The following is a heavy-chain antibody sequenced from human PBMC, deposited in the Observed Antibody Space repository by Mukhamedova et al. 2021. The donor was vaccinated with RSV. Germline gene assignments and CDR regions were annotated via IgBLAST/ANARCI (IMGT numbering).Heavy chain of an antibody. V-gene: IGHV3-73*01. CDR3: TSLRGIATVSTVSNY. J-gene: IGHJ4*02. D-gene: IGHD6-13*01. CDR2: T. Sequence: TEYGASVKGRFTISRDDSKNTAYLQMNSLETEDTAVYYCTSLRGIATVSTVSNYWGQGTLVTVSS.